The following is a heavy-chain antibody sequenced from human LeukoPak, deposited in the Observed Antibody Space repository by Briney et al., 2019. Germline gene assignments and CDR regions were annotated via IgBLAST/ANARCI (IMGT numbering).Heavy chain of an antibody. J-gene: IGHJ4*02. D-gene: IGHD3-10*01. V-gene: IGHV3-21*01. CDR1: GFTFSSYS. CDR3: ARDPRFGNYFDY. Sequence: GGSLRLSCAASGFTFSSYSMNWVRQAPGEGLEWVSSISSSSSYIYYADSVKGRFTISRDNAKNSLYLQMNSLRAEDTAVYYCARDPRFGNYFDYWGQGTLVTVSS. CDR2: ISSSSSYI.